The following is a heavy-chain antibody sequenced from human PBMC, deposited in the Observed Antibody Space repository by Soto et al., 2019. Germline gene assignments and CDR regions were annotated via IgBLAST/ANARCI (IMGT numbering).Heavy chain of an antibody. Sequence: QVQLQESGPGLVKPSETLSLTCTVSGGSISSYYWSWIRQPPGKGLEWIGYIYYSGSTNYNPSLKSRVTISVDTSKNQFSLKLSSVTAADTAVDYCAREGGYSGYDRWGQGTLVTVSS. CDR1: GGSISSYY. D-gene: IGHD5-12*01. V-gene: IGHV4-59*01. J-gene: IGHJ4*02. CDR2: IYYSGST. CDR3: AREGGYSGYDR.